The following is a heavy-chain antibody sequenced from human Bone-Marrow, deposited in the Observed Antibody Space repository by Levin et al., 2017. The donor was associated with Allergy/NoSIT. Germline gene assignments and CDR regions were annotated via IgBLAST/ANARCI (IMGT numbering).Heavy chain of an antibody. CDR1: GFTFSSFA. CDR2: ISYDESNK. J-gene: IGHJ6*02. Sequence: LSLTCAASGFTFSSFAMHWVRQAPGKGLEWVAVISYDESNKYYADSVKGRFTISRDNSKNTLYVQMNSLRVEDTAVYYCARDWAAVAGHYYGMDVWGQGTTVTVSS. V-gene: IGHV3-30-3*01. D-gene: IGHD6-19*01. CDR3: ARDWAAVAGHYYGMDV.